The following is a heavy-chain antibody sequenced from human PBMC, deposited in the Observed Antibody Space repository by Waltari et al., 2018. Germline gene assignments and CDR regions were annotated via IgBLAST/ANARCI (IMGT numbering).Heavy chain of an antibody. Sequence: QLQLQESGPGLVKPSETRSLTCTVSGGSISSSSYYWGWFRQHPGKGLEWIGSIYYSGCTYSIPSLKSRVTISVDTSKNQFSLKLSSVTSADTAVYYCYDGSGDAFDIWGQGTMVTVSS. CDR1: GGSISSSSYY. CDR3: YDGSGDAFDI. D-gene: IGHD5-12*01. CDR2: IYYSGCT. J-gene: IGHJ3*02. V-gene: IGHV4-39*01.